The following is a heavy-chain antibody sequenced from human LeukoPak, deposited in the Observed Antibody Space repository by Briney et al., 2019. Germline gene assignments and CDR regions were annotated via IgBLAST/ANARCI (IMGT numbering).Heavy chain of an antibody. Sequence: GGSLRLSCAASGFSFDDYAMHWVRQAPGKGLEWVSGISWNSGSIGYADSVKGRFTTSRDNAKNSLYLQMNSLRSEDTAVYYCARFGFNSYWGQGTLVTVSS. CDR3: ARFGFNSY. V-gene: IGHV3-9*01. D-gene: IGHD3-10*01. J-gene: IGHJ4*02. CDR1: GFSFDDYA. CDR2: ISWNSGSI.